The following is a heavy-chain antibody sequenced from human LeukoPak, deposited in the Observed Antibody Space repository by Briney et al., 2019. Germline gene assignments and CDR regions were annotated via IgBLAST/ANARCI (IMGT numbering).Heavy chain of an antibody. CDR2: IYTSGST. Sequence: SETLSLTCTASGDSFSGYYWSWIRQPAGKGLEWIGRIYTSGSTNYNPSLKSRVTMSVDTSKNQFSLKLSSVTAADTAVYYCARVSSAGIWDYWGQGTWSPSPQ. CDR1: GDSFSGYY. J-gene: IGHJ4*02. V-gene: IGHV4-4*07. D-gene: IGHD6-19*01. CDR3: ARVSSAGIWDY.